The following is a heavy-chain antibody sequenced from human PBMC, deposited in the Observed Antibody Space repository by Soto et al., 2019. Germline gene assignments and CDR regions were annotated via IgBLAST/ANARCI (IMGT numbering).Heavy chain of an antibody. J-gene: IGHJ4*02. V-gene: IGHV3-11*01. Sequence: QVQLVESGGGLVGPGGSLRLSCAASGFTFSDYCMSWIRQAPGKGLECVSYISSSGTIIYYADSVKGRFTISRDNAKNSLYLQMNSLRAEDTAVYFCARDPRQYYFDYWGQGTLVTVSS. CDR1: GFTFSDYC. CDR3: ARDPRQYYFDY. CDR2: ISSSGTII.